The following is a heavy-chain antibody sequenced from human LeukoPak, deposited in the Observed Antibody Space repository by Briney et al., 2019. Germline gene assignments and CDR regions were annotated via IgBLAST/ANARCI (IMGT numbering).Heavy chain of an antibody. CDR1: GDYITTTNYY. CDR3: ARRSRLYKHETTGYHDS. J-gene: IGHJ4*02. CDR2: VFYSGAT. Sequence: SETLSLTCNVSGDYITTTNYYWAWIRQPPGKGLEWIASVFYSGATYYNPSLKSRVIISMDTSRKQISLRLSSVTATDTAIYYCARRSRLYKHETTGYHDSWGQGTLVTVSS. D-gene: IGHD3-9*01. V-gene: IGHV4-39*01.